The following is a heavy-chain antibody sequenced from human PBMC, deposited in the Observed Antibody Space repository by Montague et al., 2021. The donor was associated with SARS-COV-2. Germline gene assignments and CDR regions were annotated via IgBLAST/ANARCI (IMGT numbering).Heavy chain of an antibody. Sequence: PALVKPTQTLTLTCTFSGFSLISDGAGVGWIRQPPGKALEWLALIFWNDDKRYNSSLKNRLTVNKDTSKNQVVLTMTNMDPLDTGTYYCAHSLLCSSPGDFDSWGQGTLVTVAS. CDR2: IFWNDDK. CDR1: GFSLISDGAG. V-gene: IGHV2-5*01. D-gene: IGHD3-10*02. J-gene: IGHJ4*02. CDR3: AHSLLCSSPGDFDS.